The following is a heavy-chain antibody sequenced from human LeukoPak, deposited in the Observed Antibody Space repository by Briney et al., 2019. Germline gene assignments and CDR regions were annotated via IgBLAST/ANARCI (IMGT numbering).Heavy chain of an antibody. CDR2: INPSGGST. D-gene: IGHD3-10*01. Sequence: ASVKVSCKASGYTFTSYYMHRVRQAPGQGLEWMGIINPSGGSTSYAQKFQGRVTMTRDTSTSTVYMELSSLRSEDTAVYYCARGPPQTPLLWFGESTNWFDPWGQGTLVTVSS. J-gene: IGHJ5*02. V-gene: IGHV1-46*01. CDR1: GYTFTSYY. CDR3: ARGPPQTPLLWFGESTNWFDP.